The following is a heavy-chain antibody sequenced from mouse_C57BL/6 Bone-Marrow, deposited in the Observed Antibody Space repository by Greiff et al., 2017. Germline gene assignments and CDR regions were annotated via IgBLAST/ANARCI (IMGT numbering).Heavy chain of an antibody. Sequence: VQLQQSGPELVKPGASVKISCKASGYAFSSSWLNWVKQRPGKGLEWIGRIYPGDGDTNYNGKFKGKATLTADKSSSPAYMQLSSLTSEDSAVYFGGRYCSSYGWYFDVWGTGTTVTVSS. D-gene: IGHD1-1*01. J-gene: IGHJ1*03. CDR1: GYAFSSSW. V-gene: IGHV1-82*01. CDR2: IYPGDGDT. CDR3: GRYCSSYGWYFDV.